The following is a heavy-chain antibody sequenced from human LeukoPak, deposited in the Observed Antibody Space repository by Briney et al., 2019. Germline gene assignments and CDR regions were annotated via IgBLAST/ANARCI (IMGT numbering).Heavy chain of an antibody. CDR2: ISNNGGYT. D-gene: IGHD2-15*01. CDR1: GFTFSSHV. J-gene: IGHJ4*02. Sequence: GGSLRLSCAGSGFTFSSHVMNWVRQAPGKGLEWVSAISNNGGYTYYADSVQGRFTISRDNSKSTLCLQMNSLRAEDTAVYYCAKQLGYCSDGSCYFPYWGQGTLVTVSS. V-gene: IGHV3-23*01. CDR3: AKQLGYCSDGSCYFPY.